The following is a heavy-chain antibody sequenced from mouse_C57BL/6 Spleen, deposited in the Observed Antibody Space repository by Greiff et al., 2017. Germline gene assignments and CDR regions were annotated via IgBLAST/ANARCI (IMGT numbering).Heavy chain of an antibody. V-gene: IGHV5-4*01. CDR1: GFTFSSYA. Sequence: EVQLVESGGGLVKPGGSLKLSCAASGFTFSSYAMSWVRQTPEKRLEWVATISDGGSYTYYPDNVKGRFTISRDNAKNSLYLQMSHLKSEDTAMYYCARDGTGTLYFDYWGQGTTLTVSS. D-gene: IGHD4-1*01. CDR2: ISDGGSYT. CDR3: ARDGTGTLYFDY. J-gene: IGHJ2*01.